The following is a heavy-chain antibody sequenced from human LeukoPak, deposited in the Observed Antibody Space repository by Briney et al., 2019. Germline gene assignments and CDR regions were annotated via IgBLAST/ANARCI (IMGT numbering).Heavy chain of an antibody. Sequence: GSLRLSCAASGFTFSSYAMHWVRQAPAKGLEWVAVISYDGSNKYYADSVKGRFTISRDNSKNTLYLQMNSLRAEDTAVYYCASRGGVGEAYYFDYWGQGTLVTVSS. CDR3: ASRGGVGEAYYFDY. CDR1: GFTFSSYA. J-gene: IGHJ4*02. V-gene: IGHV3-30-3*01. CDR2: ISYDGSNK. D-gene: IGHD3-16*01.